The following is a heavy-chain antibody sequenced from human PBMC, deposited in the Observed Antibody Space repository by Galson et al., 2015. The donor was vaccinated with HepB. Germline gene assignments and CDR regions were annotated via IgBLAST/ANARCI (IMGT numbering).Heavy chain of an antibody. CDR3: ARDEGNSRAAGPAGWFDP. Sequence: SLRLSCAASGFTFSSYGMHWVRQAPGKGLEWVAVIWYDGSNKYYADSVKGRFTISRDNSKNTLYLQMNSLRAEDTAVYYCARDEGNSRAAGPAGWFDPWGQGTLVTVSS. V-gene: IGHV3-33*01. D-gene: IGHD6-13*01. J-gene: IGHJ5*02. CDR1: GFTFSSYG. CDR2: IWYDGSNK.